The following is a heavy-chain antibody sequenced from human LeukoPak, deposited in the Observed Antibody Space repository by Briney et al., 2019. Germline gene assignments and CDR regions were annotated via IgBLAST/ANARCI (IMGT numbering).Heavy chain of an antibody. Sequence: PGGSLRLSCATSGFSFSNYGMSWVRQAPGKGLEWVSAISGSGGSTHYADSVKGRFTISRDNSKNTLFLQMNSLRAEDTAVYYCAEGSEGQWLATWGQGTLVTVSS. CDR1: GFSFSNYG. CDR2: ISGSGGST. CDR3: AEGSEGQWLAT. V-gene: IGHV3-23*01. D-gene: IGHD6-19*01. J-gene: IGHJ5*02.